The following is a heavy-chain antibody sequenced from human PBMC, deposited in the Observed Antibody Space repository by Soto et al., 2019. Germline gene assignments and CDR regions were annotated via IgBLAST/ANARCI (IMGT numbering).Heavy chain of an antibody. CDR1: GFTFSSYA. CDR2: ISGSGGST. Sequence: EVQLLESGGGLVQPGGSLRLSCAASGFTFSSYAMSWVRQAPGKGLEWVSAISGSGGSTYYADSVKGRFTISRDNSKNTLYLQMNSLRAEDTAVYYCAKDEIVLVPAAMRVLAEYFQHWGQGTLVTVSS. J-gene: IGHJ1*01. D-gene: IGHD2-2*01. CDR3: AKDEIVLVPAAMRVLAEYFQH. V-gene: IGHV3-23*01.